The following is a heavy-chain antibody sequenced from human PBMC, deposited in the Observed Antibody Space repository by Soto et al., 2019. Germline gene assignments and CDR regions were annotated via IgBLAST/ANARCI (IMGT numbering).Heavy chain of an antibody. CDR3: ARANYYDSSGYYSPYGMDV. J-gene: IGHJ6*02. D-gene: IGHD3-22*01. CDR1: GFTFSSYS. V-gene: IGHV3-48*02. CDR2: ISSSSSTI. Sequence: QPGGSLRLSCAASGFTFSSYSMNWVRQAPGKGLEWVSYISSSSSTIYYADSVKGRFTISRDNAMNSLYLQMNSLRDEDTAVYYCARANYYDSSGYYSPYGMDVWGQGTTVTVSS.